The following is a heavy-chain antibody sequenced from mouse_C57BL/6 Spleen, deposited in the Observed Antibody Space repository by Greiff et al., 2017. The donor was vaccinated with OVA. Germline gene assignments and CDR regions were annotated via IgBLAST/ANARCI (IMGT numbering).Heavy chain of an antibody. CDR2: IDPETGGT. CDR3: TRYDY. Sequence: ESGAELVRPGASVTLSCKASGYTFTDYEMHWVKQTPVHGLEWIGAIDPETGGTAYNQKFKGKAILTADKSSSTAYMELRSLTSEDSAVYYCTRYDYWGQGTTLTVSS. CDR1: GYTFTDYE. J-gene: IGHJ2*01. V-gene: IGHV1-15*01.